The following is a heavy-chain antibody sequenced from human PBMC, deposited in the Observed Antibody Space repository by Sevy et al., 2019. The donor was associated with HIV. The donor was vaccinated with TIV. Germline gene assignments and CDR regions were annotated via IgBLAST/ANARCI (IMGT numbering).Heavy chain of an antibody. J-gene: IGHJ4*02. D-gene: IGHD1-26*01. CDR2: LSFGCGEI. Sequence: GGSLRLSCAASGFTFSKYSMSWVRQPPGKGLEWVSTLSFGCGEINYADSVKGRFTISRDNSKSSVYLQMNNLRPEDTAVYYWEREGSTKPHDYWGQGTLVTVSS. V-gene: IGHV3-23*01. CDR3: EREGSTKPHDY. CDR1: GFTFSKYS.